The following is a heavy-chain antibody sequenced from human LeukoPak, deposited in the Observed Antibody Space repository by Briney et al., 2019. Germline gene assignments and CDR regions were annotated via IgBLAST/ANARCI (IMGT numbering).Heavy chain of an antibody. Sequence: TSETLSLTCSVSGGSISSFYCSWIRQPPGKGLEWIGYTSYSGNTNYNPSLKSRVTMSVDTSRKQFSLRLTSVTAADTAIYYCARGSGYYGEDFEYWGLGTLVTVSS. D-gene: IGHD3-22*01. CDR2: TSYSGNT. J-gene: IGHJ4*02. V-gene: IGHV4-59*08. CDR3: ARGSGYYGEDFEY. CDR1: GGSISSFY.